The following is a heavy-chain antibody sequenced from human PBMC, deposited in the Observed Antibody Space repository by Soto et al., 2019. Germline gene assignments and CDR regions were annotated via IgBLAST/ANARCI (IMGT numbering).Heavy chain of an antibody. J-gene: IGHJ6*03. CDR1: GYTFTGYY. D-gene: IGHD4-17*01. Sequence: QVQLVQSGAEVKKPGASVKVSCKASGYTFTGYYMHWVRQAPGQGLEWMGWINPNSGGTNYAQKFQGWVTMTRDTAISTAYMELSRLRSDDTAVYYCARDRMMTTVTTGTYYYYYYMYVWGKGTTVTVSS. CDR3: ARDRMMTTVTTGTYYYYYYMYV. CDR2: INPNSGGT. V-gene: IGHV1-2*04.